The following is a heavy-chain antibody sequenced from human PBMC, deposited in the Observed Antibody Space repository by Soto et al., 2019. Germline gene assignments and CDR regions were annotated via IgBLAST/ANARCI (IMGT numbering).Heavy chain of an antibody. D-gene: IGHD5-18*01. Sequence: QAQLVESGGGVVQPGRSLRLSCAASGFAFSSYGMHWVRQAPVTGLEWVAVISYDGSLQHYADSVKGRFTISRDNSKNMVLLQISSLRAEDTAVYYCVSDRGYGHASVPYSWGQGTLVSVSS. CDR3: VSDRGYGHASVPYS. J-gene: IGHJ4*02. CDR1: GFAFSSYG. CDR2: ISYDGSLQ. V-gene: IGHV3-30*03.